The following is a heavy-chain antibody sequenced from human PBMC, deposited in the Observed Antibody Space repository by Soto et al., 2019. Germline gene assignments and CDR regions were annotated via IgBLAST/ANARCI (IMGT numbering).Heavy chain of an antibody. D-gene: IGHD2-21*01. CDR3: ARGPPRLGAFDI. CDR1: GGSISSYY. V-gene: IGHV4-59*01. J-gene: IGHJ3*02. CDR2: IYYSGST. Sequence: SETLSLTCTVSGGSISSYYWSWIRQPPGKGLEWIGYIYYSGSTNYNPSLKSRVTISVDTSKNQFSLKLSSVTAADTAVYYCARGPPRLGAFDIWGQGTMVTVSS.